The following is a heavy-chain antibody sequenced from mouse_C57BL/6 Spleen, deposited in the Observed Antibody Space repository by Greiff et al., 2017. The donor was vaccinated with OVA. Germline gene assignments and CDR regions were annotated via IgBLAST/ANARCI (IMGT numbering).Heavy chain of an antibody. CDR3: AREGGNYGSSSYWYFDV. V-gene: IGHV5-4*01. CDR1: GFTFSSYA. CDR2: ISDGGSYT. D-gene: IGHD1-1*01. J-gene: IGHJ1*03. Sequence: EVKVVESGGGLVKPGGSLKLSCAASGFTFSSYAMSWVRQTPEKRLEWVATISDGGSYTYYPDNVKGRFTISRDNAKNNLYLQMSHLKSEDTAMYYCAREGGNYGSSSYWYFDVWGTGTTVTVSS.